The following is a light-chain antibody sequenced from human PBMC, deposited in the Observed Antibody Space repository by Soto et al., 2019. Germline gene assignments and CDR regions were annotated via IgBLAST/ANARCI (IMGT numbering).Light chain of an antibody. Sequence: HSALTQPASVSGSPGQSIAISSAGTRSDFGGYDQGSWYQQHPGKVPKLMIYAVSNRPSGVSDRFSGSQSGNTASLTISGLQAEEEADYYGISYTGSGTFFGGGTLLTV. CDR2: AVS. V-gene: IGLV2-14*01. CDR3: ISYTGSGTF. J-gene: IGLJ2*01. CDR1: RSDFGGYDQ.